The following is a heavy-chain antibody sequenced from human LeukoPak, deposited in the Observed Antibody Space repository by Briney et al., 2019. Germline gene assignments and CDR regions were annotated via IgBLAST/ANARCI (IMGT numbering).Heavy chain of an antibody. CDR1: GYTFTAYY. V-gene: IGHV1-2*02. J-gene: IGHJ4*02. CDR3: ASEAYCSGGRCPLQRVAS. D-gene: IGHD2-15*01. Sequence: ASVKVSCKASGYTFTAYYMHWVRQAPGQGLEWMGWIDTHGGGTKYAQKFQGRLTITRDTSIGTAYMELSSLISDDTATYYCASEAYCSGGRCPLQRVASWGQGTLVTVSS. CDR2: IDTHGGGT.